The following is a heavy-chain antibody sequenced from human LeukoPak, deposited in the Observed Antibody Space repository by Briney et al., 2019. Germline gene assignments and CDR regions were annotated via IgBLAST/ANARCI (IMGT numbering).Heavy chain of an antibody. CDR1: GGPISSGDYY. V-gene: IGHV4-39*01. CDR2: IYYSGST. J-gene: IGHJ5*02. CDR3: ARHRITMVRGPKGRFDP. Sequence: ASETLSLTCTVSGGPISSGDYYWSWIRQPPGKGLEWIGYIYYSGSTYYNPSLKSRVTISVDTSKNQFSLKLSSVTAADTAVYYCARHRITMVRGPKGRFDPWGQGTLVTVSS. D-gene: IGHD3-10*01.